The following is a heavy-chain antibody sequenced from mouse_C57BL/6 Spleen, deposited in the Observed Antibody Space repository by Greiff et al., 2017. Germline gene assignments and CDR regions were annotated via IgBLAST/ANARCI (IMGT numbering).Heavy chain of an antibody. CDR3: ARGETIYYDYAWFAY. V-gene: IGHV1-72*01. D-gene: IGHD2-4*01. CDR2: IDPNSGGT. J-gene: IGHJ3*01. Sequence: VQLQQPGAELVKPGASVKLSCKASGYTFTSYWMHWVKQRPGRGREWIGRIDPNSGGTKYNEKFKSKATLTVDKPSSTAYMQLSSLTSEDSAVYYCARGETIYYDYAWFAYWGQGTLVTVSA. CDR1: GYTFTSYW.